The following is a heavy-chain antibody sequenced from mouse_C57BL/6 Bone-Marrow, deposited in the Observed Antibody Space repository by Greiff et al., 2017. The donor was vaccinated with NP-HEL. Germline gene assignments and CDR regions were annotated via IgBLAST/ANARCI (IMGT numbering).Heavy chain of an antibody. Sequence: QVQLQQSGAELARPGASVKLSCKASGYTFTSYGISWVKQRPGQGLEWIGEIYPRSGNTYYNEKFKGKATLTADKSSSTAYMELRSLTSEDSAVYFCARLGRYFDDWGKGTTVTVSS. CDR1: GYTFTSYG. CDR3: ARLGRYFDD. J-gene: IGHJ1*03. CDR2: IYPRSGNT. V-gene: IGHV1-81*01. D-gene: IGHD4-1*01.